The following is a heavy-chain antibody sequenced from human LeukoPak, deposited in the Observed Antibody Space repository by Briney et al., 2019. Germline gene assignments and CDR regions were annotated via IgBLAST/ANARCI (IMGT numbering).Heavy chain of an antibody. CDR2: IYHSGST. D-gene: IGHD6-6*01. V-gene: IGHV4-38-2*02. Sequence: PSETLSLTCTVSGYSISSGYYWGWIRQPPGKGLEWIGSIYHSGSTYYNPSLKSRVTISVDTSKNQFSLKLSSVTAADTAVYYCARDTVSSSYNWFDPWGQGTLVTVSS. CDR1: GYSISSGYY. CDR3: ARDTVSSSYNWFDP. J-gene: IGHJ5*02.